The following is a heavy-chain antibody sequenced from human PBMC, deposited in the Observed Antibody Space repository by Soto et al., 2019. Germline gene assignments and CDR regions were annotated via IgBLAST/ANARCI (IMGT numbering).Heavy chain of an antibody. V-gene: IGHV3-53*01. J-gene: IGHJ4*02. CDR2: IYSTGTT. CDR3: AKDGRGSGSHYNSFGY. Sequence: EVQLVESGGGLIQPGGSLKLSCAASGFTVGNNYMRWIRQAPGKGLEWVSLIYSTGTTKYADSAKGRFTVSKDNAKNTLYLQMNSLRAEDTAVYYCAKDGRGSGSHYNSFGYWGQGTLVTVSS. D-gene: IGHD3-10*01. CDR1: GFTVGNNY.